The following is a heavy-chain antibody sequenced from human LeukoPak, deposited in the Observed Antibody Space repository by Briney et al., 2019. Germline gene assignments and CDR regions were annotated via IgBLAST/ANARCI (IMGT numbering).Heavy chain of an antibody. CDR2: MYLGGTT. J-gene: IGHJ4*02. CDR1: GGSISSLNL. Sequence: SETLSLTCIVSGGSISSLNLWSWLRQPPGKGLEWIGEMYLGGTTNFNPSLKSRVTILIDKSKNQLSLQLTSVTAADTAVYYCAGLEGRYSTDWFYFFDYWGQGALVTVSS. D-gene: IGHD6-19*01. V-gene: IGHV4-4*02. CDR3: AGLEGRYSTDWFYFFDY.